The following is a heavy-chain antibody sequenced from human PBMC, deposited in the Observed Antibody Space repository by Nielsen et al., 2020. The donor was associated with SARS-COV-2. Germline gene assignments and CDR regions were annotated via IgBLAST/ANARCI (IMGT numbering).Heavy chain of an antibody. Sequence: ETLSLTCAVYGGSFSGYYWSWIRQPPGKGLEWIGEINHSGSTNYNPSLKSRVTISVDTSKNQFSLKLSSVTAADTAVYYCARGNTYYYDTPGLDYWGQGTLVTVSS. J-gene: IGHJ4*02. CDR2: INHSGST. CDR3: ARGNTYYYDTPGLDY. CDR1: GGSFSGYY. D-gene: IGHD3-22*01. V-gene: IGHV4-34*01.